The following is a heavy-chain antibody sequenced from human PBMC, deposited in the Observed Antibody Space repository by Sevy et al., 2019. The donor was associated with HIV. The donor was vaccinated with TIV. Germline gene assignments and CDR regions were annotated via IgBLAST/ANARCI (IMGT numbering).Heavy chain of an antibody. V-gene: IGHV3-23*01. J-gene: IGHJ6*02. CDR3: AKGFCSGGSCPRDYYYYGMDV. CDR1: GFTFSTYA. CDR2: ISGSGRYT. D-gene: IGHD2-15*01. Sequence: GGSLRLSCAASGFTFSTYAMNWVRQAPGKGLEWVSSISGSGRYTYYADSVGGRFTISRDSSKNTLYLQMNSLRADDTAVYYCAKGFCSGGSCPRDYYYYGMDVWGQGTTVTVSS.